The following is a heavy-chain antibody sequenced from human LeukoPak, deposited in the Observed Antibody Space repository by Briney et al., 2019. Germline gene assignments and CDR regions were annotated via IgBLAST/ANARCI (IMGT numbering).Heavy chain of an antibody. V-gene: IGHV4-34*01. J-gene: IGHJ5*02. D-gene: IGHD2-2*02. Sequence: SSETLSLTCAVYGGSFSGYYWSWIRQPPGKGLEWIREINHSGSTNYNPSLKSRVTISVDTSKNQFSLKLSSVTAADTAVYYCARGHVVVPAAISRAGWFDPWGQGTLVTVSS. CDR2: INHSGST. CDR3: ARGHVVVPAAISRAGWFDP. CDR1: GGSFSGYY.